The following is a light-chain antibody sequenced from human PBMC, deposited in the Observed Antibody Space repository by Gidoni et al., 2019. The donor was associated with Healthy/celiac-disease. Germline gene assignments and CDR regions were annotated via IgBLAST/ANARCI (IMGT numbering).Light chain of an antibody. J-gene: IGLJ2*01. CDR2: EDN. Sequence: NFMLTQPHSVSASPGKTVTISCPRSSGSIASNYVQWYQQRPGSAPTTVIYEDNQRPSGVPDRVSGSSDSSSNSAALTSAGLKTEDEADYYCQSYDSSKSYVVFGGGTKLTVL. CDR1: SGSIASNY. CDR3: QSYDSSKSYVV. V-gene: IGLV6-57*04.